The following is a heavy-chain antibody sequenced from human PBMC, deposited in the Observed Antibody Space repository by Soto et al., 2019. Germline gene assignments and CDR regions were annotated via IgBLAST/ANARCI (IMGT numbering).Heavy chain of an antibody. J-gene: IGHJ4*02. D-gene: IGHD4-17*01. CDR1: GGSFSGYY. CDR2: IDQSGSV. Sequence: QVQLEQCGAGLLKPSETLSLSCAVYGGSFSGYYWSWVRQPPGKGLEWIGEIDQSGSVNYNPSLKSRVIISVDTSKNHISLKLTSVTAADTAVYYCARGNSATVTRTPLDSWGQGNLVTVSS. CDR3: ARGNSATVTRTPLDS. V-gene: IGHV4-34*01.